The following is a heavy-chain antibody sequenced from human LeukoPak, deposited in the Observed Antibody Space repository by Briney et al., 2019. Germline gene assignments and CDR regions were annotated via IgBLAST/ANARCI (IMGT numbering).Heavy chain of an antibody. D-gene: IGHD6-19*01. J-gene: IGHJ3*02. V-gene: IGHV4-34*01. Sequence: EALSLPCPGCVHSFSRYYWSGTRQPTGKGRECIGVINHSGNTHYTPPPKSRVPISVDTPKHHFSLKLGSVTAADTAVYYCARGTSASWLAQGGDAFDIWGQGTMVTVSS. CDR2: INHSGNT. CDR1: VHSFSRYY. CDR3: ARGTSASWLAQGGDAFDI.